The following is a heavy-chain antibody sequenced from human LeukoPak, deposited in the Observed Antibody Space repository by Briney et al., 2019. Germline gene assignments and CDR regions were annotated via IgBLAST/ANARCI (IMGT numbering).Heavy chain of an antibody. J-gene: IGHJ6*02. CDR1: GFTFSNYG. CDR2: TSYDGSNK. V-gene: IGHV3-30*03. Sequence: GGSLRLSCAASGFTFSNYGMHWVRQAPGKGLEWLAVTSYDGSNKYYADSVKGRFTISRDNSKNTLYLQMNSLRAEDTALYYCATDRGSYYSDMDVWGQGATVAVS. CDR3: ATDRGSYYSDMDV. D-gene: IGHD2-15*01.